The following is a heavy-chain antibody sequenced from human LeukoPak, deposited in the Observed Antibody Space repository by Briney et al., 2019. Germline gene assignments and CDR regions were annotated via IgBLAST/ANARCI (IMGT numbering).Heavy chain of an antibody. D-gene: IGHD6-19*01. CDR2: TWYDGSNK. J-gene: IGHJ4*02. CDR1: GFTFKNYG. CDR3: ARIRYSSGWYPFDY. Sequence: PGGSLRLSCAASGFTFKNYGIHWVRQAPGKGLEWVALTWYDGSNKYYADSVKGRFTISRDNSKKTLYLQMSSLRAEDTAVYYCARIRYSSGWYPFDYWGQGTLVTVSS. V-gene: IGHV3-33*08.